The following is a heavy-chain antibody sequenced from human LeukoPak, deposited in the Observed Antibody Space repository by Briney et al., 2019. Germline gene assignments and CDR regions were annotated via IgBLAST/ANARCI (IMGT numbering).Heavy chain of an antibody. Sequence: ASVKVSCKASGYTFTGYYMHWVRQAPGQGLGGRGWINPNSGGTNYAQKFQGRVTMTRDTSISTAYMELSRLRSDDTAVYYCARVGDMGYDSSGYYGVDYWGQGTLVTVSS. V-gene: IGHV1-2*02. CDR3: ARVGDMGYDSSGYYGVDY. D-gene: IGHD3-22*01. CDR2: INPNSGGT. J-gene: IGHJ4*02. CDR1: GYTFTGYY.